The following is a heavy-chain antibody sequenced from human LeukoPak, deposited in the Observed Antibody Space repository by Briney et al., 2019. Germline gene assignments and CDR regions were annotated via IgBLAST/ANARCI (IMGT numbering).Heavy chain of an antibody. CDR3: ARHVAYGMDV. J-gene: IGHJ6*02. CDR1: GGSISSYY. V-gene: IGHV4-39*01. Sequence: SEALSLTCTVSGGSISSYYWGWIRQPPGKGLEWIGSIYYSGSTYYNPSLKSRVTISVDTSKNQFSLKLSSVTAADTAVYYCARHVAYGMDVWGQGTTVTVSS. CDR2: IYYSGST. D-gene: IGHD2-15*01.